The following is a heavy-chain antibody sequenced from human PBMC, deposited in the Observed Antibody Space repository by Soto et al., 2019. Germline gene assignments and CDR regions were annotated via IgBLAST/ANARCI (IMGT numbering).Heavy chain of an antibody. CDR1: GFTFSSYS. V-gene: IGHV3-21*01. D-gene: IGHD5-12*01. CDR2: ISSSSSYI. J-gene: IGHJ4*02. CDR3: PLGYSGSQYYFDY. Sequence: GVSLRLSCAASGFTFSSYSMNWVRQAPGKGLEWVSSISSSSSYIYYADSVKGRFTISRDNAKNSLYLQMNSLRAEDTAVYYCPLGYSGSQYYFDYWGQVTLVSVS.